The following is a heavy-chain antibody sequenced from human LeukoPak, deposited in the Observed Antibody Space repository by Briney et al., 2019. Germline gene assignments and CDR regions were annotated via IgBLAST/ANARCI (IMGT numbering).Heavy chain of an antibody. CDR1: GFTFSSYD. V-gene: IGHV3-69-1*01. CDR2: ITSSTTI. D-gene: IGHD2-8*01. CDR3: ARELNY. J-gene: IGHJ4*02. Sequence: GGSLRLSCAASGFTFSSYDMHWVRQAPGKGLGWVSYITSSTTIYYADSVKGRFTISRDNAKNSLYLQMKSLRAEDTAVYYCARELNYWGQGTLVTVSS.